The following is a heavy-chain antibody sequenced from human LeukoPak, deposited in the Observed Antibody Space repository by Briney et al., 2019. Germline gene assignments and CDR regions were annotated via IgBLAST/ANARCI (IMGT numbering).Heavy chain of an antibody. V-gene: IGHV3-33*01. J-gene: IGHJ4*02. D-gene: IGHD4-17*01. CDR1: GFTFSTYG. Sequence: PGGSLRLSCAASGFTFSTYGMHWVRQAPGKGLEWVALVWSDGNGKFYADSVKGRFTISRDNSKNTLYLQVNSLRAEDTAVYYCVRVLTVTFDSWGQGTLVTVSS. CDR2: VWSDGNGK. CDR3: VRVLTVTFDS.